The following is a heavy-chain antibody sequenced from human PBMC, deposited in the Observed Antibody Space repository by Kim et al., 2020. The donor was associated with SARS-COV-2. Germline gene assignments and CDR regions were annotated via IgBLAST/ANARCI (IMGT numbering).Heavy chain of an antibody. V-gene: IGHV3-7*03. CDR3: VRGGAAVGTFSRYFDQ. CDR2: IKQDASEK. CDR1: GFIFSSYW. D-gene: IGHD6-13*01. Sequence: GGSLRLSCAASGFIFSSYWMTWVRQAPGKGLEWVANIKQDASEKYYLDSVKGRFTISRDNAKNLLYLEMISLRVEDTAVYYCVRGGAAVGTFSRYFDQWGRGSLVTVSS. J-gene: IGHJ4*02.